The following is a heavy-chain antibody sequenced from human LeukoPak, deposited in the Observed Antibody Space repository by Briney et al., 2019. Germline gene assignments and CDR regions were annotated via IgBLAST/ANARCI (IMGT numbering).Heavy chain of an antibody. Sequence: GGSLRLSCAASGFTFSSYSMNWVRQTPGEGLEWVSSISSVSSYIHYADSVKGRFTISRDNSKNTLYLQMNSLRAEDTAVYYCARDYDFWGNNWFDPWGQGTLVTVPS. CDR3: ARDYDFWGNNWFDP. CDR1: GFTFSSYS. V-gene: IGHV3-21*01. CDR2: ISSVSSYI. D-gene: IGHD3/OR15-3a*01. J-gene: IGHJ5*02.